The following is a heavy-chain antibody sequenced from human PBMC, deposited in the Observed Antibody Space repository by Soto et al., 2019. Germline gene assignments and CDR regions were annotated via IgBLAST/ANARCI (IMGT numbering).Heavy chain of an antibody. CDR1: GYTLTELS. CDR2: FDPEDGET. Sequence: ASVTVSCTVSGYTLTELSMHWVRQAPGKGLEWMGGFDPEDGETIYAQKFQGRVTMTEDTSTDTAYMELSSLRSEDTAVYYCAFRNYYGSGSYYNGPFDYWGQGTLVTAPQ. V-gene: IGHV1-24*01. CDR3: AFRNYYGSGSYYNGPFDY. D-gene: IGHD3-10*01. J-gene: IGHJ4*02.